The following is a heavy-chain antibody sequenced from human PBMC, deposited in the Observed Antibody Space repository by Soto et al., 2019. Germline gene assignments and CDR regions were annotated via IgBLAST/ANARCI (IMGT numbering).Heavy chain of an antibody. CDR2: ISAYNGNT. CDR3: ARVNTMVRGVIGYFDY. D-gene: IGHD3-10*01. J-gene: IGHJ4*02. Sequence: ASVKVSCKASGYTFTSYGISWVRQAPGQGLEWMGWISAYNGNTNYAQKLQGRVTMTTDTSTSTAYMELRSLRSDDTAVYYCARVNTMVRGVIGYFDYWGQGTLVTVSS. CDR1: GYTFTSYG. V-gene: IGHV1-18*04.